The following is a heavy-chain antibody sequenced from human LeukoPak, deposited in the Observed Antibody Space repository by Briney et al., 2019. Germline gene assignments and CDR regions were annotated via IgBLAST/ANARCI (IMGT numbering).Heavy chain of an antibody. J-gene: IGHJ4*02. CDR2: ISYDGSNK. CDR1: GFTFSSYG. V-gene: IGHV3-30*03. D-gene: IGHD2-2*03. Sequence: GGSLRLSCAASGFTFSSYGMHWVRQAPGKGLEWVAVISYDGSNKYYADSVKGRFTISRDNSKNTLYLQMNSLRAEDTAVYYCARARIGYCSSATCYGGFYFDYWGQGTRVTVSS. CDR3: ARARIGYCSSATCYGGFYFDY.